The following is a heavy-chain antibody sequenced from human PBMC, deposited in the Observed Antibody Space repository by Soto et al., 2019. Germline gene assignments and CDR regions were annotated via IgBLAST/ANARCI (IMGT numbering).Heavy chain of an antibody. D-gene: IGHD2-8*01. CDR2: IYWDDDK. J-gene: IGHJ3*02. V-gene: IGHV2-5*02. CDR1: GFSLSTSGVG. CDR3: ALTYTGGYCTNGVCSIDAFDI. Sequence: SGPTLVKPTQTLTLTCTFSGFSLSTSGVGVGWIRQPPGKALEWLALIYWDDDKRYSPSLKSRLTITKDTSKNQVVLTMTNMDPVDTATYYCALTYTGGYCTNGVCSIDAFDIWGQGTMVTVSS.